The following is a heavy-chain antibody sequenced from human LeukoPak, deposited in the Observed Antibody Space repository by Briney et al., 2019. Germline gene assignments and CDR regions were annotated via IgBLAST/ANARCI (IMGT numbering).Heavy chain of an antibody. D-gene: IGHD6-19*01. CDR2: VNPNSGNT. J-gene: IGHJ6*02. V-gene: IGHV1-8*01. CDR1: GYTFTSYD. CDR3: ARGEVGSGWYYYYYGMDV. Sequence: ASVKVSCKASGYTFTSYDINWVRQATGQGLEWMGWVNPNSGNTGYAQKFQGRVTMTRNTSISTAYMELSSLRSEDTAVYYCARGEVGSGWYYYYYGMDVWGQGTTVTVSS.